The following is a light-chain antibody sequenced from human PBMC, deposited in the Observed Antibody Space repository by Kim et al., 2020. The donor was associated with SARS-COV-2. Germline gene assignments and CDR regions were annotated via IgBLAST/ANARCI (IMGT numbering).Light chain of an antibody. J-gene: IGKJ1*01. CDR1: QGISTY. CDR2: RVS. V-gene: IGKV1-9*01. Sequence: DIQLTHSPPFLSASVGDRVTITCRASQGISTYLAWYQQIPGKAPKLLIYRVSTLQSGVPSRFSGSGSGTEFTLTISNLQPEDFAIYYCQQLNSYPWTFGQGTKVDIK. CDR3: QQLNSYPWT.